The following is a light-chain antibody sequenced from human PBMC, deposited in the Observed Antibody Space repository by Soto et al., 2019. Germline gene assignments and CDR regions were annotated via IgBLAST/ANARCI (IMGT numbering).Light chain of an antibody. CDR3: QHLNDYRYT. Sequence: DIPLTQSPSFLSASVGDRVTITCRASQASSSSLAWYQHNPGKAPKLLIYAASTLQNGVPSSFSGSGSGTEFTLTISSLQPEDFATYYCQHLNDYRYTFGQGTKVEIK. V-gene: IGKV1-9*01. J-gene: IGKJ2*01. CDR2: AAS. CDR1: QASSSS.